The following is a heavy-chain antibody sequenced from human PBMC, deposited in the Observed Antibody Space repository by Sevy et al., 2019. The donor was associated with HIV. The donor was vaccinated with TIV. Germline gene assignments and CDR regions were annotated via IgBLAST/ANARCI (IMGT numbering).Heavy chain of an antibody. CDR3: AKDGGGTHFFEK. CDR1: GFTFGTSG. V-gene: IGHV3-30*02. J-gene: IGHJ4*02. D-gene: IGHD1-26*01. Sequence: GGSLRLSCAASGFTFGTSGMDWVRQAPGKGLEWVAFIRYDGRIKYYADSVKGRFTISRDNSNNTLYLQMNTLTTEDTGLYFCAKDGGGTHFFEKWGPGTQVTVSS. CDR2: IRYDGRIK.